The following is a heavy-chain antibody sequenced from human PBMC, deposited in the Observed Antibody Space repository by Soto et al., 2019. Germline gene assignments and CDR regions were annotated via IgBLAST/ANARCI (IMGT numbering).Heavy chain of an antibody. V-gene: IGHV4-34*01. Sequence: QVQLQQWGAGLLKPSETLSLTCAVNGGSFSGYYWNWIRQSAGKGLEWIGRVHHSGTTNYNPSLKSRLTISLDTSKNHFSLQLNSVTAADTAMYYCVRQKGFFDWSSHVTGPGGMDVWGQGTSVTPSS. D-gene: IGHD3-9*01. CDR2: VHHSGTT. CDR3: VRQKGFFDWSSHVTGPGGMDV. CDR1: GGSFSGYY. J-gene: IGHJ6*02.